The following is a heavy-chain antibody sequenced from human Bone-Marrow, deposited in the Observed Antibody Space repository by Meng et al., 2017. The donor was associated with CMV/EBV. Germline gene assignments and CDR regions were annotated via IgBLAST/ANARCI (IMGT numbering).Heavy chain of an antibody. CDR3: ARDALTVGTHPPDY. V-gene: IGHV3-30*07. J-gene: IGHJ4*02. CDR2: LSHDEIDE. CDR1: GFPFSSYT. Sequence: GGSLRLSCAASGFPFSSYTMHGVRQAPGKGLEWVTVLSHDEIDEYYADSVKGRFTISRDNSKNTMYLQMNNVTIEDTALYYCARDALTVGTHPPDYWGQGTLVTVSS. D-gene: IGHD4-23*01.